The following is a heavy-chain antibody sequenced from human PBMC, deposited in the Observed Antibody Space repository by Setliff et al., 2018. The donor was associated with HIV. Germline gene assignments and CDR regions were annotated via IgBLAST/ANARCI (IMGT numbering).Heavy chain of an antibody. Sequence: ASVKVSCKASGYTFTSYEINWVRQATGQGLEWMGRMNPNSGNTGYAQEIQGRVTMTSDTSTSTVYMDLSSLGSEDTAVYYCARALYTNLAHFDYWGQGTLVTVSS. CDR3: ARALYTNLAHFDY. J-gene: IGHJ4*02. D-gene: IGHD2-2*02. V-gene: IGHV1-8*02. CDR1: GYTFTSYE. CDR2: MNPNSGNT.